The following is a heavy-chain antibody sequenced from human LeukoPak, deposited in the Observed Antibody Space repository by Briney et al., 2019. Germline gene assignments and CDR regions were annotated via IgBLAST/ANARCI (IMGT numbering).Heavy chain of an antibody. CDR3: ARDLVGVVAGTPYWYFDL. CDR1: GGSFSGYY. D-gene: IGHD6-19*01. Sequence: PSETLSLTCAVYGGSFSGYYWSWIRQPPGKGLEWIGEISHSGSTNYNPSLKSRVVISVEKSKNQFSLNLSSVTAADTAVYYCARDLVGVVAGTPYWYFDLWGRGTLVSVSS. J-gene: IGHJ2*01. V-gene: IGHV4-34*01. CDR2: ISHSGST.